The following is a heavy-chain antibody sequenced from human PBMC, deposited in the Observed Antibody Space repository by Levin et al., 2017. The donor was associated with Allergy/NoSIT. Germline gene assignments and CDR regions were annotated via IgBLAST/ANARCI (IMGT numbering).Heavy chain of an antibody. CDR1: GGSISSYY. Sequence: SETLSLTCTVSGGSISSYYWSWIRQPPGKGLEWIGYIYYSGSTNYNPSLKSRVTISVDTSKNQFSLKLSSVTAADTAVYYCARANPGVGYDPPYYYYGMDVWGQGTTVTVSS. CDR2: IYYSGST. CDR3: ARANPGVGYDPPYYYYGMDV. D-gene: IGHD5-12*01. J-gene: IGHJ6*02. V-gene: IGHV4-59*01.